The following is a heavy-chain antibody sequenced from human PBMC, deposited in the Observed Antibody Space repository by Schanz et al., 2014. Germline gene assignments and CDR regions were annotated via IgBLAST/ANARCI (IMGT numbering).Heavy chain of an antibody. D-gene: IGHD4-17*01. Sequence: EVQLVQSGGGLVQPGGSLRLSCAASGFTFSSYAMSWVRQAPGKGLEWVSAISGSGGSTYYADSVKGRFTISRDNSKNTLYLQMNTLRAEDTAVYYCARKMKLGVYGGKGHDSLDISGGGTMVTVSS. CDR2: ISGSGGST. J-gene: IGHJ3*02. CDR3: ARKMKLGVYGGKGHDSLDI. CDR1: GFTFSSYA. V-gene: IGHV3-23*04.